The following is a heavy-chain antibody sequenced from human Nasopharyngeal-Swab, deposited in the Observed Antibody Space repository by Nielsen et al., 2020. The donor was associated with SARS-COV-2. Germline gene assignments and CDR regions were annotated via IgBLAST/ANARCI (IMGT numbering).Heavy chain of an antibody. J-gene: IGHJ5*02. D-gene: IGHD2-15*01. CDR3: AKDSGAGFCDGGSCFPTNH. CDR2: ISGTGDDT. CDR1: GFTFSGYA. V-gene: IGHV3-23*01. Sequence: GESLKISCAASGFTFSGYAMNWVRQAPGKGLEWVSGISGTGDDTYYADSVKGRFTISRDSSKNTLYLQMNSLRAEDTAVYYCAKDSGAGFCDGGSCFPTNHWGQGTLVTVSS.